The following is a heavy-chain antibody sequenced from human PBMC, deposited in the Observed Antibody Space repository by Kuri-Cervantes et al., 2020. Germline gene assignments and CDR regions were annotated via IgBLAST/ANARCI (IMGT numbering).Heavy chain of an antibody. V-gene: IGHV3-7*01. J-gene: IGHJ6*03. CDR3: ARDRDEYTTWHARGYNYYMDV. Sequence: GGSLRLSCAASGFTFSNYWMSWVRQAPGKGLEWVANIKQDGSEEYYVDSVKGRFTVSRDNAKNSLYLQMNSLSAGDTAVYYCARDRDEYTTWHARGYNYYMDVWAKGTTVTVSS. CDR1: GFTFSNYW. CDR2: IKQDGSEE. D-gene: IGHD6-6*01.